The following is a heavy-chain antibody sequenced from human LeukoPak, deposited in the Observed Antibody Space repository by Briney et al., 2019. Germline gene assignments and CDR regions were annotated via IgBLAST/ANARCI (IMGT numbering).Heavy chain of an antibody. CDR1: GFTLSNYD. V-gene: IGHV3-30*02. CDR3: ARDPSGPPDY. Sequence: GGSLRLSCAASGFTLSNYDMHWVRQAPGKGLEWVATIRYDGSKEDYADSVEGRFTISRDNSKSTLFLQMNSLRVEDTGVYYCARDPSGPPDYWGQGTLVTVSS. D-gene: IGHD2-8*02. CDR2: IRYDGSKE. J-gene: IGHJ4*02.